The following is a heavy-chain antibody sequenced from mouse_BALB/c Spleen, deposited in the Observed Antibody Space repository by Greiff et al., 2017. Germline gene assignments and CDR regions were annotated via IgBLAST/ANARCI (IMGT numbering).Heavy chain of an antibody. CDR2: ISSGGST. J-gene: IGHJ4*01. CDR1: GFTFSSYA. CDR3: ARVLYYAMDY. Sequence: DVMLVESGGGLVKPGGSLKLSCAASGFTFSSYAMSWVRQTPEKRLEWVASISSGGSTYYPDSVKGRFTISRDNARNILYLQMSSLRSEDTAMYYCARVLYYAMDYWGQGTSVTVSS. V-gene: IGHV5-6-5*01.